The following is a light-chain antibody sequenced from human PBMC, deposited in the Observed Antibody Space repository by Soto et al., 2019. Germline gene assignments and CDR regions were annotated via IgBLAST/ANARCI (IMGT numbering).Light chain of an antibody. V-gene: IGLV2-23*01. Sequence: QSVLTQPASVSGSPGQSITISCTGTSSDVGSYNLVSWYQQHPGKAPKLMIYEGSKRPSGVSNRFSGSKSGNTASLTISGLQAEDEADYYCCSYAGSSSCVFGTGTKVTV. J-gene: IGLJ1*01. CDR3: CSYAGSSSCV. CDR1: SSDVGSYNL. CDR2: EGS.